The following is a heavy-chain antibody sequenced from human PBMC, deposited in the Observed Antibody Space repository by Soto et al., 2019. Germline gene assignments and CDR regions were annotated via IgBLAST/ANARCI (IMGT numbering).Heavy chain of an antibody. Sequence: QVQLVESGGGVVQPGRSLRLSCAASGFTFSSYGMHWVRQAPGKGLEWVAVIWYDGSNKYYADSVKGRFPISRDNSKNTLYLQMNSLRAEDTAVYYCARDGWFGESYGYWGQGTMVTVSS. V-gene: IGHV3-33*01. CDR3: ARDGWFGESYGY. D-gene: IGHD3-10*01. CDR1: GFTFSSYG. CDR2: IWYDGSNK. J-gene: IGHJ4*02.